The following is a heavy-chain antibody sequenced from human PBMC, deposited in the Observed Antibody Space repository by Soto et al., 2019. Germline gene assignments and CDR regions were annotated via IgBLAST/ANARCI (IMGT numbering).Heavy chain of an antibody. CDR2: IYHSGST. CDR3: ARGERGTTLFYYYYGMDV. V-gene: IGHV4-4*02. Sequence: SETLSLTCAVSGGSISSSNWWSWVRQPPGKGLEWIGEIYHSGSTNFNPFLKSRVTILVDKSKNQFSLKLSSVTAADTAVYYCARGERGTTLFYYYYGMDVWGQGTTVTVSS. J-gene: IGHJ6*02. CDR1: GGSISSSNW. D-gene: IGHD1-1*01.